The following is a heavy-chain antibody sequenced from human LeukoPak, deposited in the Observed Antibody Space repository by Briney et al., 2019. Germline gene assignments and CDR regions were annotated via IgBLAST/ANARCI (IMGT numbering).Heavy chain of an antibody. CDR2: ISPSGGIT. CDR3: AELGITMIGGV. CDR1: GFTFSSHG. J-gene: IGHJ6*04. D-gene: IGHD3-10*02. V-gene: IGHV3-23*01. Sequence: GGSLRLSCAASGFTFSSHGMNWVRQAPGKGLEWVSGISPSGGITYYTDSVKGRFTISRDNSKNTQSLQMNSLRAEDTAVYYCAELGITMIGGVWGKGTTVTISS.